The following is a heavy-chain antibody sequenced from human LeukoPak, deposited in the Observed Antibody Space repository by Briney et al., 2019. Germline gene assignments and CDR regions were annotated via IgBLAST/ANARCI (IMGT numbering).Heavy chain of an antibody. CDR1: GYTFTSYA. V-gene: IGHV1-3*01. CDR2: ISAGNGNT. D-gene: IGHD3-3*01. CDR3: ARASAGTYYDFWSNFDY. Sequence: ASVKVSCKASGYTFTSYAIHWVRQAPGQRPEWMGWISAGNGNTKYSQNFQGRVTFISNTSATTAFMELSSLRSEDTAVYYCARASAGTYYDFWSNFDYWGQGTLVTVSS. J-gene: IGHJ4*02.